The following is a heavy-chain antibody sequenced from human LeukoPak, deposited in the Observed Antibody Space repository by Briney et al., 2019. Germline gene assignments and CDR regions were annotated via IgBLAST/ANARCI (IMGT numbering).Heavy chain of an antibody. V-gene: IGHV3-30-3*01. Sequence: PGGSLRLSCAASGFTSSSYAMHWVRQAPGKGLEWVAVISYDGSNEYYADSVKGRFTISRDNSKNMLYLQMNSLRAEDTAVYYCARDYAKTFYWYFDLWGRGTLVTVSS. J-gene: IGHJ2*01. CDR2: ISYDGSNE. CDR1: GFTSSSYA. CDR3: ARDYAKTFYWYFDL. D-gene: IGHD2/OR15-2a*01.